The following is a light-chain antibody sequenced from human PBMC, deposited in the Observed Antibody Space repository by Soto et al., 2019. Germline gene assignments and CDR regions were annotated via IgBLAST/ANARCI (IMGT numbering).Light chain of an antibody. CDR3: QQSYKTPRT. V-gene: IGKV1-39*01. Sequence: DIQMTQSPSSLSASVGDRVTITCRASQSINSYLNWYQQKPGKAPNLLIYAASNLQSGVPSRFSGSGSGTDFTLTISSLQPEDFATYYCQQSYKTPRTFGQGTQVEIK. J-gene: IGKJ1*01. CDR1: QSINSY. CDR2: AAS.